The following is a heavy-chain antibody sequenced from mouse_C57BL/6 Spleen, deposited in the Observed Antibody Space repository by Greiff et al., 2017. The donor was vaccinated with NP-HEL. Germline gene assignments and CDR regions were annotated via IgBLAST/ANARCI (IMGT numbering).Heavy chain of an antibody. D-gene: IGHD1-1*01. CDR2: ISYDGSN. CDR3: ARVITTVRGLRWYFDV. Sequence: EVQLQESGPGLVKPSQSLSLTCSVTGYSITSGYYWNWIRQFPGNKLEWMGYISYDGSNNYNPSLKNRISITRDTSKNQFFLKLNSVTTEDTATYYCARVITTVRGLRWYFDVWGTGTTVTVSS. V-gene: IGHV3-6*01. J-gene: IGHJ1*03. CDR1: GYSITSGYY.